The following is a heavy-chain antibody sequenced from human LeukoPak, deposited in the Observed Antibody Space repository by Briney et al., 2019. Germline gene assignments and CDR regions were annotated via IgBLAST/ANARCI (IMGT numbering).Heavy chain of an antibody. J-gene: IGHJ5*02. CDR2: ISYDGSNK. V-gene: IGHV3-30*04. D-gene: IGHD6-6*01. CDR1: GFTFSSYA. Sequence: PGGSLRLSCAASGFTFSSYAMHWVRQAPGKGLEWVAVISYDGSNKYYADSVKGRFTISRDNSKNTLYLQMNSLRAEDTAAYYCARDRRKYSSSPDWFDPWGQGTLVTVSS. CDR3: ARDRRKYSSSPDWFDP.